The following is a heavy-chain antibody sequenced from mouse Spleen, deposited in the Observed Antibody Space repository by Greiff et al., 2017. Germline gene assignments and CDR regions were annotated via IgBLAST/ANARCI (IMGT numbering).Heavy chain of an antibody. J-gene: IGHJ1*01. Sequence: EVQLVESGPGLAKPSQTLSLTCSVTGYSITSDYWNWIRNFPGNKLEYMGYIRYSGSTYYNPSLKSRISITRDTSKNQYYLQLKSVTTEDTATYYCARRDYGNYVGYFDVWGAGTTVTVSS. CDR1: GYSITSDY. V-gene: IGHV3-8*01. D-gene: IGHD2-1*01. CDR2: IRYSGST. CDR3: ARRDYGNYVGYFDV.